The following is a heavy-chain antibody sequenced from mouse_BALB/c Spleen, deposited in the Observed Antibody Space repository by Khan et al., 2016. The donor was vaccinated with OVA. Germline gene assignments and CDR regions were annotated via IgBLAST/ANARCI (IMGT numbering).Heavy chain of an antibody. V-gene: IGHV2-3*01. Sequence: QVQLKESGPGLVAPSQSLSITCTVSGFSLNSYGVNWVRQPPGKGLEWLGVIWGDGSTNSHSALKSRLIISKDDSKSQVFLKLNSLQTDDTATYYCARFTPDYYSMDYWGQGTSVTVSS. J-gene: IGHJ4*01. D-gene: IGHD1-1*01. CDR3: ARFTPDYYSMDY. CDR1: GFSLNSYG. CDR2: IWGDGST.